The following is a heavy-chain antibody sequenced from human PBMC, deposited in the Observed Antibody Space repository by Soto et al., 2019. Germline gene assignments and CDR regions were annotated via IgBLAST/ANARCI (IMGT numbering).Heavy chain of an antibody. CDR3: AAPTGPFDY. V-gene: IGHV3-30*03. D-gene: IGHD1-1*01. CDR2: ITYDGGNK. J-gene: IGHJ4*02. CDR1: GFTFSSYS. Sequence: GGSLRLSCAASGFTFSSYSMNWVRQAPGKGLEWVALITYDGGNKYYADSVKGRFTISRDNSKNTLYLQMSSLRAEDTAIYYCAAPTGPFDYWGQGTLVTVSS.